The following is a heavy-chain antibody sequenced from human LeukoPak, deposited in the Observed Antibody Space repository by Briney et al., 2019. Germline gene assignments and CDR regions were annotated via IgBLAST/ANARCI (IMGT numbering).Heavy chain of an antibody. J-gene: IGHJ4*02. CDR2: ISSDGSTT. CDR1: GFTFSTSW. D-gene: IGHD6-13*01. V-gene: IGHV3-74*01. CDR3: ARVRSSSWYDY. Sequence: GGSLRLSCAPSGFTFSTSWMHWVRHAPGEGLVWVSRISSDGSTTTYADSVKGRFTISRDNAKNTLYLQMNSLRVEDTAVYYCARVRSSSWYDYWGQGALVTVSS.